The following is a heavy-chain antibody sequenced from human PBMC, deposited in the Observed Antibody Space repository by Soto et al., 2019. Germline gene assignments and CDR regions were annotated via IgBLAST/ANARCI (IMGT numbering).Heavy chain of an antibody. CDR1: GFTFSSYG. CDR3: ARGQRGGSYYIGWFDP. J-gene: IGHJ5*02. Sequence: GGSLRLSCAASGFTFSSYGMHWVRQAPGKGLEWVAVIWYDGSNKYYADSVKGRFTISRDNSKNTLYLQMNSLRAEDTAVYYCARGQRGGSYYIGWFDPWGQGTLVTVSS. CDR2: IWYDGSNK. V-gene: IGHV3-33*01. D-gene: IGHD1-26*01.